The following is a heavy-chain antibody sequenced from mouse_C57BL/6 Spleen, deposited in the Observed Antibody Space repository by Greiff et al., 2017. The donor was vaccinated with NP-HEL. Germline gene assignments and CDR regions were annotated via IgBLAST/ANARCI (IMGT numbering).Heavy chain of an antibody. J-gene: IGHJ4*01. CDR3: AREGNGSSGYGDAMDY. CDR1: GYTFTSYW. CDR2: IDPSDSYT. D-gene: IGHD3-2*02. Sequence: VQLQQSGAELVRPGTSVKLSCKASGYTFTSYWMHWVKQRPGQGLEWIGVIDPSDSYTNYNQKFKGKATLTVDTSSSTAYMQLSSLTSEDSAVYYCAREGNGSSGYGDAMDYWGQGTSVTVSS. V-gene: IGHV1-59*01.